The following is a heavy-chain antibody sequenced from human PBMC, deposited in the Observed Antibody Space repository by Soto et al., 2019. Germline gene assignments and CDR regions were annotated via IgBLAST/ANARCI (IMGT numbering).Heavy chain of an antibody. Sequence: PGGSLRLSCAASGFTFRSNAMSWVRQAPGKGLEWVSAISGSGGSTFYADYVKGRFTISRDNSKNTLYLQMNTLRAEDTAVYYCARACSGDSCYKDYWGQGTLVTVSS. J-gene: IGHJ4*02. V-gene: IGHV3-23*01. D-gene: IGHD2-15*01. CDR1: GFTFRSNA. CDR3: ARACSGDSCYKDY. CDR2: ISGSGGST.